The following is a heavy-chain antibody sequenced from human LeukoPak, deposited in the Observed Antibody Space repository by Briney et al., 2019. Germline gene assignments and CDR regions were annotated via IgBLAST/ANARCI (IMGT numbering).Heavy chain of an antibody. J-gene: IGHJ5*02. D-gene: IGHD3-10*01. Sequence: SETLSLTCAVYGGSFSGYYWSWIRQPPGKGLVWIGEINHSGSTNYNPSLKSRVTISVDTSKNQFSLKLSSVTAADTAVYYCAREAYYYGSGSYYSPWGQGTLVTVSS. CDR2: INHSGST. CDR1: GGSFSGYY. CDR3: AREAYYYGSGSYYSP. V-gene: IGHV4-34*01.